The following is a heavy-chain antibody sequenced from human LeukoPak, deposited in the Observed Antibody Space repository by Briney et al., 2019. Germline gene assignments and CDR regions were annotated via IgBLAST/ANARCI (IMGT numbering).Heavy chain of an antibody. V-gene: IGHV3-23*01. Sequence: HPGGTLRLSCAASGFTFRSYGMTWVRQAPGKGLEWVSAISGSGDSTYYADSVKGRFTISRDNSRNTLYLQMNSLRAEDTAVYYCASNEIDYWGRGTLVTVSS. D-gene: IGHD1-1*01. J-gene: IGHJ4*02. CDR1: GFTFRSYG. CDR3: ASNEIDY. CDR2: ISGSGDST.